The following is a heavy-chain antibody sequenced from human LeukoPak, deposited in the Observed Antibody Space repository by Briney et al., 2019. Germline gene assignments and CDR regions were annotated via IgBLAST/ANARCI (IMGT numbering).Heavy chain of an antibody. D-gene: IGHD6-19*01. J-gene: IGHJ4*02. CDR2: ISFDGTNK. V-gene: IGHV3-30-3*01. CDR3: ARNNIFGYASGWPLDY. CDR1: GFTFSNSA. Sequence: GGSLRLSCAASGFTFSNSAMHWVRQAPGKGLEWAAVISFDGTNKYYADSVKGRFTISRDNSKNTVYVQMNSLRPEDTAVYYCARNNIFGYASGWPLDYWGQGTLVTVSS.